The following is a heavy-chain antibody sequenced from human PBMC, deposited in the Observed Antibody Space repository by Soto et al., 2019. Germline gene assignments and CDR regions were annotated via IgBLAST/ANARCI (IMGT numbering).Heavy chain of an antibody. J-gene: IGHJ6*02. CDR3: ARDEIVVPFYYYYGMDV. CDR2: TYYRSKWYN. V-gene: IGHV6-1*01. D-gene: IGHD1-26*01. CDR1: GDSVSSNSAA. Sequence: PSQTLSLTCALSGDSVSSNSAAWNWIRQSPSRGLEWLGRTYYRSKWYNDYAVSVKSRITINPDTSKNQFSLQLNSVTPEDTAVYYCARDEIVVPFYYYYGMDVWGQGTTVTVSS.